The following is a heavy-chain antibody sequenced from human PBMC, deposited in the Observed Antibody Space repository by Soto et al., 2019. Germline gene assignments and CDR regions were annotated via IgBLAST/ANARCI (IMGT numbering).Heavy chain of an antibody. CDR3: AREGSGSYYHDY. V-gene: IGHV1-2*04. D-gene: IGHD3-10*01. J-gene: IGHJ4*02. CDR1: GYTFTSYY. Sequence: ASVKVSCKASGYTFTSYYMRWVRQAPGQGLEWMGIINPNGGSTNYAQKFQGWVTMTRDTSTSTAYMELSRLRSDDTAVYYCAREGSGSYYHDYWGQGTLVTVSS. CDR2: INPNGGST.